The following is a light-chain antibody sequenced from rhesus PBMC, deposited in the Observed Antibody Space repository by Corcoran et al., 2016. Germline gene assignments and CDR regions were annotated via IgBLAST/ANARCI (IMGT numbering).Light chain of an antibody. V-gene: IGKV2-72*01. J-gene: IGKJ2*01. Sequence: DIVMTQTPLSLPITPGEPASISCRSSQSLLHSNGNTYLHWYLQKPGQSQQFLIYGGSNRASGVPDRFSGSGSGTEFTLKISKVEAEDVGVYYCVQAIAFPYSFGQGTKVEIK. CDR2: GGS. CDR3: VQAIAFPYS. CDR1: QSLLHSNGNTY.